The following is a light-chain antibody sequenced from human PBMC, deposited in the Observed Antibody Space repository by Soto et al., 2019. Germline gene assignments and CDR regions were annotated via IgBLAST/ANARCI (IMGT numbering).Light chain of an antibody. Sequence: FVLTQSPGTLSLSPWERATLSCRASQSVSSSYLAWYQQKPGQAPRLLIYGASSRATGIPDRFSGSGSGTDFTLTVSRLEPEDFAVYYCQQYGSSPRTFGQGTRLEIK. CDR3: QQYGSSPRT. CDR2: GAS. V-gene: IGKV3-20*01. CDR1: QSVSSSY. J-gene: IGKJ5*01.